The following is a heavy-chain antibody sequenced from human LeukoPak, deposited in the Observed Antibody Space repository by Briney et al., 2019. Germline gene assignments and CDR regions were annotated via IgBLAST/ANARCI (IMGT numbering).Heavy chain of an antibody. Sequence: GGSLRLSCAASGFTFSTYAMHWVRQAPGKGLEYVSGISTNGENTYYANSVKGRFTISRDNSKNTLYLQMGSLRAEDMAVCYCARDLTSGWYYFDYWGQGTLVTVSS. CDR2: ISTNGENT. V-gene: IGHV3-64*01. CDR1: GFTFSTYA. J-gene: IGHJ4*02. D-gene: IGHD6-19*01. CDR3: ARDLTSGWYYFDY.